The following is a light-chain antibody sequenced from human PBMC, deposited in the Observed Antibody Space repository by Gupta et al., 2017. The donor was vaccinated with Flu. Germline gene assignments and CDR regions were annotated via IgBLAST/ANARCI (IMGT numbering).Light chain of an antibody. V-gene: IGKV3-20*01. CDR3: QQYCSSQYT. Sequence: GTLYLSPGERATLSCMVSQSVRSSYLAWYQQKPGQAPRLLIYGASSRATGIPDRFSGSGSGTDFTLTISRLEPEDFAVYYCQQYCSSQYTFGQGTKLELK. CDR2: GAS. J-gene: IGKJ2*01. CDR1: QSVRSSY.